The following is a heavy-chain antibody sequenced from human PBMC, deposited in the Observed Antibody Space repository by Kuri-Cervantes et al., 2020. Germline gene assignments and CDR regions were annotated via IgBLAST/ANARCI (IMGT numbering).Heavy chain of an antibody. V-gene: IGHV4-34*01. CDR3: ARRVPGSSADY. CDR1: GGSFSGYY. D-gene: IGHD6-6*01. CDR2: INHSGST. Sequence: SETLSLTCAVYGGSFSGYYWSWIRQPPGKGLEWIGEINHSGSTNYNPSLKSRVTISVDTSKNQFSLKLSSVTAADTAVYYCARRVPGSSADYWGQGTLVTVSS. J-gene: IGHJ4*02.